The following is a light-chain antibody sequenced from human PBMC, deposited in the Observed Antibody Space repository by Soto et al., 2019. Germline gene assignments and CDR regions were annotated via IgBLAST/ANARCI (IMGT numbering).Light chain of an antibody. V-gene: IGLV1-44*01. Sequence: QSVLTQPPSASGTPGQRVTISCSGSSSNIGSNAVSWYQHFPGTAPKVLIYSDNQRPSGVPDRFSGSKSGTSASLAISGLQAEDEAHYFCAAWGDSLNTWVFGGGTKLTVL. J-gene: IGLJ3*02. CDR2: SDN. CDR3: AAWGDSLNTWV. CDR1: SSNIGSNA.